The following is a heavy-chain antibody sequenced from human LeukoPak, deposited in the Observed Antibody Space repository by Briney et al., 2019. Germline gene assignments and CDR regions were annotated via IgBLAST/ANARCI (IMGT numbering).Heavy chain of an antibody. CDR3: AGSTYYDSSGYYQPLGY. J-gene: IGHJ4*02. CDR1: GYSISSGYY. Sequence: SETLSLTCAVSGYSISSGYYWGWIRQPPGKGLEWIGSIYYSGSTYYNPSLKSRVTISVDTSKNQFSLKLSSVTAADTAVYYCAGSTYYDSSGYYQPLGYWGQGTLVTVSS. V-gene: IGHV4-38-2*01. CDR2: IYYSGST. D-gene: IGHD3-22*01.